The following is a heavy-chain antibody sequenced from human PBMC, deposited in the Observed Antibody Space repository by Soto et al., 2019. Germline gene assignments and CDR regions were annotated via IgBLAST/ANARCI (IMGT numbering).Heavy chain of an antibody. Sequence: ASVKVSCKASGYTFTSYAMHWVRQAPGQRLEWMGWINAGNGNTKYSQKFQGRVTITRDTSASTAYMELSSLRSEDTAVYYCARDQVTGYDILTGYRVYGMDVWGQGTTVTVS. D-gene: IGHD3-9*01. V-gene: IGHV1-3*01. CDR3: ARDQVTGYDILTGYRVYGMDV. CDR2: INAGNGNT. CDR1: GYTFTSYA. J-gene: IGHJ6*02.